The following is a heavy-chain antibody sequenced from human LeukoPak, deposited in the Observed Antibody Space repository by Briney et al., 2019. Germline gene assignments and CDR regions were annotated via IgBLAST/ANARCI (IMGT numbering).Heavy chain of an antibody. D-gene: IGHD6-6*01. CDR3: AGSSFLY. CDR2: IWYDGSNK. V-gene: IGHV3-33*01. J-gene: IGHJ4*02. Sequence: GGSLRLSCAASGFTFSSYGMHWVRQAPGKGLEWVAVIWYDGSNKYYADSVKGRFTISGDNSKNTLYLQVNSLRAEDTAVYYCAGSSFLYWGQGTLVTVSS. CDR1: GFTFSSYG.